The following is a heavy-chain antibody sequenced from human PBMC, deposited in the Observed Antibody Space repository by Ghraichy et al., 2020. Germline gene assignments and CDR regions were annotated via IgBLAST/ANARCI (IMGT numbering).Heavy chain of an antibody. V-gene: IGHV3-33*01. J-gene: IGHJ4*02. CDR3: AREGPARFSIAAPIDY. Sequence: LSLTCAASGFTFSSYGMHWVRQAPGKGLEWVAVIWYDGSNKYYADSVKGRFTISRDNSKNTLYLQMNSLRAEDTAVYYCAREGPARFSIAAPIDYWGQGTLVSVSS. CDR2: IWYDGSNK. CDR1: GFTFSSYG. D-gene: IGHD6-13*01.